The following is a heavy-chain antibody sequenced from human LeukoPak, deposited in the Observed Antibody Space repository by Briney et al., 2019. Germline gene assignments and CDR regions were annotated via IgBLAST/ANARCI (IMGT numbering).Heavy chain of an antibody. D-gene: IGHD3-9*01. Sequence: SETLSLTCTVSGGSISSSSYYWGWIRQPPGKGLEWIGSIYYSGSTYYNPSLKSRVTISVDTSKNQFSLKLSSVTAADTAVYYCARGGEIRYFDWLFSVWDYWGQGTLVTVSS. CDR2: IYYSGST. CDR1: GGSISSSSYY. J-gene: IGHJ4*02. CDR3: ARGGEIRYFDWLFSVWDY. V-gene: IGHV4-39*07.